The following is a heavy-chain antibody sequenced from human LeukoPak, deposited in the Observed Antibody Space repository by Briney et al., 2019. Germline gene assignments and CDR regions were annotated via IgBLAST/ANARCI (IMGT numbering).Heavy chain of an antibody. Sequence: GGSLRLSCAASGFTFSSYSMNWVRQAPGKGLEWVAVISYDGSNKYYADSVKGRFTISRDNSKNTLYLQMNSLRAEDTAVYYCARVRDWNYAFDSWGQGTLVTVSS. CDR1: GFTFSSYS. D-gene: IGHD1-7*01. V-gene: IGHV3-30*03. CDR3: ARVRDWNYAFDS. CDR2: ISYDGSNK. J-gene: IGHJ4*02.